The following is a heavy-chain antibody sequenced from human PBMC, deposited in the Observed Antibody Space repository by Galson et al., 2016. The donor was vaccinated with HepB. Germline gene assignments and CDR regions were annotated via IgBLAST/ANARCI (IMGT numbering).Heavy chain of an antibody. CDR2: IYFSGST. CDR3: ARGTGLDAFHI. V-gene: IGHV4-61*01. Sequence: TLSLTCPVSGASVSTGNYYWSWIRQPPGKRLEWIGYIYFSGSTKYNPSLMSRVTISLDTSKNEFSLKLRSVTAADTAMYYCARGTGLDAFHIWGQGTMVTVSS. CDR1: GASVSTGNYY. J-gene: IGHJ3*02. D-gene: IGHD1-14*01.